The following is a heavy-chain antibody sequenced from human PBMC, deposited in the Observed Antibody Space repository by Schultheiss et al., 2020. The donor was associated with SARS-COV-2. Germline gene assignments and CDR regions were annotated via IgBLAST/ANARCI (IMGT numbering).Heavy chain of an antibody. CDR2: INHSGST. CDR3: ARNPKYCSSTSCYRWFDP. J-gene: IGHJ5*02. CDR1: GGSFSGYY. V-gene: IGHV4-34*01. D-gene: IGHD2-2*01. Sequence: SETLSLTCAVYGGSFSGYYWSWIRQPPGKGLEWIGEINHSGSTNYNPSLKSRVTISVDTSKNQFSLKLSSVTAADTAVYYCARNPKYCSSTSCYRWFDPWGQGTLVTVSS.